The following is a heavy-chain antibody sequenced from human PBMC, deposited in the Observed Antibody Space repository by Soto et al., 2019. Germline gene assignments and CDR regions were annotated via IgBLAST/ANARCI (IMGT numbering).Heavy chain of an antibody. CDR3: ARDPGIAEAGPLEVWFDY. J-gene: IGHJ4*02. CDR1: GYSISSGYY. CDR2: IYHSGST. V-gene: IGHV4-38-2*02. D-gene: IGHD6-19*01. Sequence: PSETLSLTCAVSGYSISSGYYWGWIRQPPGKGLEWIGSIYHSGSTYDNPSLKSRVTISVDTSKNQFYLKLSCVTDADTAVYYCARDPGIAEAGPLEVWFDYGGQGTLGTASS.